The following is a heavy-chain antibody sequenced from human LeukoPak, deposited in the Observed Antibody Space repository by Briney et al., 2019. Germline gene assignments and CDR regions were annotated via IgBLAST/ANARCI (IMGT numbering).Heavy chain of an antibody. CDR2: IKQDGSEK. CDR3: ARGLSFGAPYNWFDP. V-gene: IGHV3-7*01. J-gene: IGHJ5*02. D-gene: IGHD3-10*01. Sequence: GGSLRLSCAASGFTFSSYWMSWVRQAPGKGLEWVANIKQDGSEKYYVDSVKGRFTISRDNAKNSLYLQMNSLRAEDTAVYYCARGLSFGAPYNWFDPWGQGTLVTVSS. CDR1: GFTFSSYW.